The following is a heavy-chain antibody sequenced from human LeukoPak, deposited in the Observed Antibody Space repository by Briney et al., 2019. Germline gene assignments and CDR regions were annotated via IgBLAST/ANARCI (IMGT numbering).Heavy chain of an antibody. CDR3: ATTRWTSERGGFDY. V-gene: IGHV4-4*07. D-gene: IGHD1-1*01. CDR1: GGSISSYY. J-gene: IGHJ4*02. Sequence: NPSETLSLTCTVSGGSISSYYWSWIRQPAGKGLEWIGRIYISGSTNYNPSLKSRVTMSVDTSKNQFSLKVSSVTAADTAMYYCATTRWTSERGGFDYWGQGTLVTVSS. CDR2: IYISGST.